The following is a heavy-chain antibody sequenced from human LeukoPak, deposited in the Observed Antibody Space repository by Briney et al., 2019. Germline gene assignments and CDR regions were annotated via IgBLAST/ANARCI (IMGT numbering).Heavy chain of an antibody. J-gene: IGHJ2*01. CDR1: GYTFTSYG. V-gene: IGHV1-46*01. CDR3: ARPRAAMDWYFDL. CDR2: INPSGGST. Sequence: ASVKVSCKASGYTFTSYGISWVRQAPGQGLEWMGIINPSGGSTSYAQKFQGRVTMTRDTSTSTVYMELSSLRSEDTAVYYCARPRAAMDWYFDLWGRGTLVTVSS.